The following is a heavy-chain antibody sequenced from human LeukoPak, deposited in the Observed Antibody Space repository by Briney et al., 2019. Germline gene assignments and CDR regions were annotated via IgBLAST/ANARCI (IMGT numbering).Heavy chain of an antibody. V-gene: IGHV3-48*03. J-gene: IGHJ6*04. Sequence: GGSLRLSCAASEFSFGSNYMTWVRQAPGKGLEWVSYISSSGSNIYYADSVKGRFTISRDNGKNSLYLQMNSLRAEDTAVYYCAELGVTMIGGVWGKGTTVTISS. D-gene: IGHD3-10*02. CDR2: ISSSGSNI. CDR3: AELGVTMIGGV. CDR1: EFSFGSNY.